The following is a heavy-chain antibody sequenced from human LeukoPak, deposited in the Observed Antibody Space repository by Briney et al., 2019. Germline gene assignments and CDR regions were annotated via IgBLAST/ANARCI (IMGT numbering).Heavy chain of an antibody. CDR1: GDSVSSNSVS. Sequence: SQTLSLTCAISGDSVSSNSVSWNWIRQSPSRGLEWLGRTYYRSTWYNDYAVSVRGRITVNPDTSKNQFSLHLNSVTPEDTAVYYCARRLTQYDCFDPWGQGILVTVSS. V-gene: IGHV6-1*01. J-gene: IGHJ5*02. CDR2: TYYRSTWYN. CDR3: ARRLTQYDCFDP. D-gene: IGHD2-2*01.